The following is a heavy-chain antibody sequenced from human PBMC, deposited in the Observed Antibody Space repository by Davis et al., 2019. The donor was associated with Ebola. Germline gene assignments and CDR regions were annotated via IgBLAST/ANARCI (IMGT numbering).Heavy chain of an antibody. J-gene: IGHJ6*02. CDR2: ISYDGSNK. D-gene: IGHD3-10*01. Sequence: GGSLRLSCAASAFTFSSYAMHWVRQAPGKGLEWVAVISYDGSNKYYADSVKGRFTISRDNSKNTLYLQMNSLRAEDTAVYYCARDFGREGYYYYYGMDVWGQGTTVTVSS. CDR1: AFTFSSYA. V-gene: IGHV3-30-3*01. CDR3: ARDFGREGYYYYYGMDV.